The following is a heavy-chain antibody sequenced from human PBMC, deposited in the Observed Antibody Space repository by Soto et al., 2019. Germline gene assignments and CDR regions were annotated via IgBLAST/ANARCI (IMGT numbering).Heavy chain of an antibody. D-gene: IGHD2-15*01. CDR2: IYPGDSDT. V-gene: IGHV5-51*01. J-gene: IGHJ3*02. CDR3: ARHWWLSGTKNAFDI. Sequence: LGESLKISCKGSGYSFTSYWIGWVRQMPGKGLEWMGIIYPGDSDTRYSPSFQGQVTISADKSISTAYLQWSSLKASDTAMYYCARHWWLSGTKNAFDIWGQGTMVTVSS. CDR1: GYSFTSYW.